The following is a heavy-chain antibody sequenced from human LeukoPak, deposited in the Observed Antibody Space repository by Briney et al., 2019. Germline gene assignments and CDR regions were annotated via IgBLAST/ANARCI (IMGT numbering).Heavy chain of an antibody. CDR1: GYSFTSYW. CDR3: ARLNSGYSRGRGAFDI. D-gene: IGHD6-19*01. Sequence: GESLKISCKGSGYSFTSYWIGWVRQMPGKGLEWMGIIYPGDSDTRYSPSFQGQVTISADKSISTAYLQWSSLKASDTAMYYCARLNSGYSRGRGAFDIWGQGTMVTVSS. CDR2: IYPGDSDT. J-gene: IGHJ3*02. V-gene: IGHV5-51*01.